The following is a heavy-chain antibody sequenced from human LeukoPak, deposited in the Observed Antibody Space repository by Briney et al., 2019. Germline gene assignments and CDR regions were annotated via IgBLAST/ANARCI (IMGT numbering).Heavy chain of an antibody. V-gene: IGHV4-4*07. CDR1: AGSISNYY. CDR2: VYSSGST. Sequence: SETLSLTCTVAAGSISNYYWSWIRQPAGKGLEWIGRVYSSGSTNYNPSLKSRVTISVDTSKNQFSLKLSSVTAADTAVYYCARAGLTMVRGVYYFDYWGQGTLVTVSS. J-gene: IGHJ4*02. CDR3: ARAGLTMVRGVYYFDY. D-gene: IGHD3-10*01.